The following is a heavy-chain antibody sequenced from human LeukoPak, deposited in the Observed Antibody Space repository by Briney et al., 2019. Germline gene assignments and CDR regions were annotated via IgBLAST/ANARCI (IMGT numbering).Heavy chain of an antibody. Sequence: GGSLRLSCAASGFTFSSYSMNRVRQAPGKGLEWVSSISSSSSYIYYADSVKGRFTISRDNAKNSLYLQMNSLRAEDTAVYYCASRITAAGILWGQGTLVTVSS. D-gene: IGHD6-13*01. CDR3: ASRITAAGIL. CDR1: GFTFSSYS. V-gene: IGHV3-21*01. CDR2: ISSSSSYI. J-gene: IGHJ4*02.